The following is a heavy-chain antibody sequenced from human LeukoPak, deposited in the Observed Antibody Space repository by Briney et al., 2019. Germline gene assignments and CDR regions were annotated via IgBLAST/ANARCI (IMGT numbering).Heavy chain of an antibody. D-gene: IGHD2-2*01. V-gene: IGHV3-30*02. CDR1: GFTFSTYG. CDR2: IRYDGSNK. Sequence: AGGSLRLSCAASGFTFSTYGMHWVRRAPGKGLGWVAFIRYDGSNKYYADSVKGRFTISRDNSKNTLYLQMNSLRAEDTAIYYCAKLQTAVVPAATLGFDSWGQGTLVTVSS. CDR3: AKLQTAVVPAATLGFDS. J-gene: IGHJ4*02.